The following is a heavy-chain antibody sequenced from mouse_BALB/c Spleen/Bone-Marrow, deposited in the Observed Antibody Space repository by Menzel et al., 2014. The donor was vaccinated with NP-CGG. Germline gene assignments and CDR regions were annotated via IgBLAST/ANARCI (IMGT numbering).Heavy chain of an antibody. CDR2: ISDGGTYT. D-gene: IGHD3-3*01. CDR1: GFTFSDYY. Sequence: EVKLMESGGGLVKPGGSLKLSCAASGFTFSDYYMYWVRQTPEKRLEWVATISDGGTYTYYPDSVRGRFTISRDNAKNNLYLQMSSLKSEDTAMYYCAGTWEAMDYWGQGTPVTVSS. V-gene: IGHV5-4*02. J-gene: IGHJ4*01. CDR3: AGTWEAMDY.